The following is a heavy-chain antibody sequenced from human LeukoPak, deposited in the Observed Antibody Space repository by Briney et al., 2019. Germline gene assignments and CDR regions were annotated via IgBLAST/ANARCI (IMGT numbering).Heavy chain of an antibody. CDR1: GFTFSSYA. Sequence: GGSLRLSCAASGFTFSSYAMSWVRQAPGEGLVWVSRINTDESGTSYADSVKGRFTISRDNAKNTLYLQMNSLRPEDTAVYYCARDGSLPDYWGQGTLVTVSS. J-gene: IGHJ4*02. CDR2: INTDESGT. CDR3: ARDGSLPDY. V-gene: IGHV3-74*01.